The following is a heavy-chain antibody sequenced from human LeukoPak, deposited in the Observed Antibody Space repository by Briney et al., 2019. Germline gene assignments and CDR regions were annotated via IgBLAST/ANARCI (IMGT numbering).Heavy chain of an antibody. J-gene: IGHJ3*02. D-gene: IGHD3-16*02. CDR2: INPNSGGT. V-gene: IGHV1-2*06. CDR1: GYTFTSYD. CDR3: ATFSDYVWGSYRHTDAFDI. Sequence: ASVKVSCKASGYTFTSYDINWVRQATGQGLEWMGRINPNSGGTNYAQKFQGRVTMTRDTSISTAYMELSRLRSDDTAVYYCATFSDYVWGSYRHTDAFDIWGQGTMVTVSS.